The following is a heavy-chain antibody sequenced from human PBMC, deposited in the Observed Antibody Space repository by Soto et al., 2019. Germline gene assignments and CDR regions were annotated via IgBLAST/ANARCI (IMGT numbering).Heavy chain of an antibody. CDR3: AKVGGYSGYDYIDY. Sequence: GSLRLSCAASGFTFSSYAMSWVRQAPGKGLEWVSAISGSGGSTYYADSVKGRFTISRDNSKNTLYLQMNSLRAEDTAVHYCAKVGGYSGYDYIDYWGQGTLVTVSS. D-gene: IGHD5-12*01. V-gene: IGHV3-23*01. CDR1: GFTFSSYA. J-gene: IGHJ4*02. CDR2: ISGSGGST.